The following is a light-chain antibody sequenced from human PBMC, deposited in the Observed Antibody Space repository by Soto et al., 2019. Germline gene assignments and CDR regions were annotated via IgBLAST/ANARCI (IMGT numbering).Light chain of an antibody. CDR3: CSYTGTTSPWV. CDR2: EVN. J-gene: IGLJ3*02. V-gene: IGLV2-14*01. Sequence: QSALTQPASVYGSPGESIIISCTGSSSDIGAYDYVSWYQHHPGRAPKVIIFEVNDRASGVSHRFSGSKSGNTASLTISGLQAEDEADYYCCSYTGTTSPWVFGGGTKVTVL. CDR1: SSDIGAYDY.